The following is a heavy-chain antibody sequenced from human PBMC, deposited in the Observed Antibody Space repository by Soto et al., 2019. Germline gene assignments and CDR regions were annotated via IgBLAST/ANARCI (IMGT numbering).Heavy chain of an antibody. V-gene: IGHV1-3*01. Sequence: QVQLVQSGAEVKKPGASVKVSCKASGYTFTSYAMHWVRQAPGQRLEWMGWINAGNGNTKYSQKFQGRVTITRDTSASTAYMELSSLRSEDTAVYYCARAPIAAAGTTRYGMDVWGQGTTVTVSS. CDR2: INAGNGNT. CDR1: GYTFTSYA. D-gene: IGHD6-13*01. CDR3: ARAPIAAAGTTRYGMDV. J-gene: IGHJ6*02.